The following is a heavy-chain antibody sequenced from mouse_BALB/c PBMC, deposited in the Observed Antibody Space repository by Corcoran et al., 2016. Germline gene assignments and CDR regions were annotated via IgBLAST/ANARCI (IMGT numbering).Heavy chain of an antibody. Sequence: DVQLQESGPGLVKPSQSLSLTCSVTGYSITSGYYWNWIRQFPGNKLEWMGYISYDGSNNYNPSLKNRISITRDPSKNQFFLKLNSVTTEDTATYYCAREELGRDYAMDYWGQGTSVTVSS. CDR1: GYSITSGYY. V-gene: IGHV3-6*02. D-gene: IGHD4-1*01. CDR3: AREELGRDYAMDY. CDR2: ISYDGSN. J-gene: IGHJ4*01.